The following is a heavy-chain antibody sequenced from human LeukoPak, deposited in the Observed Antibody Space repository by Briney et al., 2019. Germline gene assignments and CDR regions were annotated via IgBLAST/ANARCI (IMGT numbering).Heavy chain of an antibody. D-gene: IGHD6-13*01. CDR1: GFTFSSYS. CDR2: ISSSSSTI. V-gene: IGHV3-48*02. J-gene: IGHJ4*02. CDR3: ARDPPWYSSSWSSPDY. Sequence: GGSLRLSCAASGFTFSSYSMNWVRQAPGKGLEWVSYISSSSSTIYYADSVKGRFTISRDNAKSSLYLQMNSLRDEDTAVYYCARDPPWYSSSWSSPDYWGQGTLVTVSS.